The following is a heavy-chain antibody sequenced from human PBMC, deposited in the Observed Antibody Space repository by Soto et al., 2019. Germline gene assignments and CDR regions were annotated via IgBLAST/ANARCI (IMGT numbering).Heavy chain of an antibody. Sequence: GGSLRLSCAASGFTFSNAWMNWVCQAPGKGLEWVGRIKSKTDGGTTDYAAPVKGRFTISRDDSKNTLYLQMNSLKTEDTAVYYCTTDNWNYYYYGMDVWGQGTTVTVSS. V-gene: IGHV3-15*07. CDR2: IKSKTDGGTT. CDR1: GFTFSNAW. J-gene: IGHJ6*02. D-gene: IGHD1-20*01. CDR3: TTDNWNYYYYGMDV.